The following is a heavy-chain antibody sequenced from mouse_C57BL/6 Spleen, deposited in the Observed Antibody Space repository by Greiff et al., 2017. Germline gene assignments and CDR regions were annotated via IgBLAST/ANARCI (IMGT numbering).Heavy chain of an antibody. CDR1: GYTFTSYW. V-gene: IGHV1-53*01. CDR3: ASFPIYDGYYDAMDY. Sequence: VQLQQPGTELVKPGASVKLSCKASGYTFTSYWMHWVKQRPGQGLEWIGNINPSNGGTNYNEKFKSKATLTVDKSSSTAYMQLSSLTSEDSAVYYCASFPIYDGYYDAMDYWGQGTSVTVSS. J-gene: IGHJ4*01. CDR2: INPSNGGT. D-gene: IGHD2-3*01.